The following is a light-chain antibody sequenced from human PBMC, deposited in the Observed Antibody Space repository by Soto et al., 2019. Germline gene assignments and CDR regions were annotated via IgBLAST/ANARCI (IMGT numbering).Light chain of an antibody. CDR2: EVS. Sequence: QSVLTQPASVSGSPGQSITISCTGTSSNVGGYNYVSWYQQYPGKAPKVMIYEVSNRPSGVSHRFSGSKSGNTASLTISGLQAEDEGDYYCSSYTSSGAWVFGGGTKLTVL. J-gene: IGLJ3*02. V-gene: IGLV2-14*01. CDR1: SSNVGGYNY. CDR3: SSYTSSGAWV.